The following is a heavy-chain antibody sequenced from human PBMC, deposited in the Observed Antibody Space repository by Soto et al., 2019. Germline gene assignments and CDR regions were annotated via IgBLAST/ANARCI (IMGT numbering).Heavy chain of an antibody. D-gene: IGHD6-13*01. CDR1: GGSFSGYY. V-gene: IGHV4-34*01. CDR3: ARDLAAAGTRWFDL. Sequence: RSETLSLTCAVYGGSFSGYYWGWIRQPPGKGLEWSGEINHSGSANYNPSLKSRVTISVDPSKNQFSLNLSSVTDADTAVYYWARDLAAAGTRWFDLRGQGNLVTV. J-gene: IGHJ5*02. CDR2: INHSGSA.